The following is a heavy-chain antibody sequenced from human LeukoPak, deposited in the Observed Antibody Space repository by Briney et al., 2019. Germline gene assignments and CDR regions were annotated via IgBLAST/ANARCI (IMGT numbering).Heavy chain of an antibody. V-gene: IGHV3-30*03. J-gene: IGHJ4*02. Sequence: GGSLRLSCAAPELTFSSYGMHWVRQAPGKGLEWVAVISYDGSNKYYADSVKGRFTISRDNSKNTLYLQMNSLRAEDTAVYYCARGWWELLNFFDYWGQGTLVTVSS. CDR2: ISYDGSNK. CDR1: ELTFSSYG. D-gene: IGHD1-26*01. CDR3: ARGWWELLNFFDY.